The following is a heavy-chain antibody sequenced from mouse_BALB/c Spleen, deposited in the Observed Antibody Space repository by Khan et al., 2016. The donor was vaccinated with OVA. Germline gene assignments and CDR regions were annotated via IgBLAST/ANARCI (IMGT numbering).Heavy chain of an antibody. CDR1: GFSLTTYG. D-gene: IGHD2-4*01. V-gene: IGHV2-2*02. CDR2: IWSGGST. J-gene: IGHJ3*01. Sequence: VKLLESGPGLVQPSQCLSITCTVSGFSLTTYGVHWVRQSPGKGLEWLGVIWSGGSTDYNAAFISRLSISKDNSKSQVFFKMNSLQANDTAIYYCARNYDYDEGLAYWGQGTLVIVSA. CDR3: ARNYDYDEGLAY.